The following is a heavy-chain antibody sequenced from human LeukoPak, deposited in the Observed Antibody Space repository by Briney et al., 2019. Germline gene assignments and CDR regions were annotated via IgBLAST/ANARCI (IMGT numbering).Heavy chain of an antibody. V-gene: IGHV1-69*04. Sequence: GASVNVSCKASGGTFSSYAISWVRQAPGQGLEWMGRIIPILGIANYAQKFQGRVTITADKSTSTAYMELSSLRSEDTAVYYCASPITGGYGDAFDIWGQGTMVTVSS. CDR3: ASPITGGYGDAFDI. J-gene: IGHJ3*02. CDR1: GGTFSSYA. CDR2: IIPILGIA. D-gene: IGHD7-27*01.